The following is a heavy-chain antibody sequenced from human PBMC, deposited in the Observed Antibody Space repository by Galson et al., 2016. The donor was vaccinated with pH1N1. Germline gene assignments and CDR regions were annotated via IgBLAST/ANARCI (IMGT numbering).Heavy chain of an antibody. J-gene: IGHJ4*02. CDR3: ARGRRSTVTNNYFDY. V-gene: IGHV4-31*03. Sequence: TLSLTCTVSGGSISSGGYYWSWIRQHPGKGLEWIGYIYNSGSTYYNPSPKSRVTISVDTSKNQFSLKLSSVTAADTAVYYCARGRRSTVTNNYFDYWGQGTLVTVSS. CDR2: IYNSGST. D-gene: IGHD4-17*01. CDR1: GGSISSGGYY.